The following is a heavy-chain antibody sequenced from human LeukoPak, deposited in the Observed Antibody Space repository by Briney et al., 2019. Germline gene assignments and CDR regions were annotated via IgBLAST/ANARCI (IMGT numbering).Heavy chain of an antibody. J-gene: IGHJ6*03. Sequence: GASVKVSCKASGYTFTSYDINWVRQATGQGLEWMGWMNPNSGNTGYAQKFQGRVTMTRNTSISTAYMELSSLRSEDTAVYYCARGLVDYYGSGSPDMDVWGKGTTVTISS. D-gene: IGHD3-10*01. CDR3: ARGLVDYYGSGSPDMDV. CDR2: MNPNSGNT. V-gene: IGHV1-8*01. CDR1: GYTFTSYD.